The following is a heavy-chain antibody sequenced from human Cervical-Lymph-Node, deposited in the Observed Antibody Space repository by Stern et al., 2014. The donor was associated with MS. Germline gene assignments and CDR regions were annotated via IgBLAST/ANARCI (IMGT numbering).Heavy chain of an antibody. D-gene: IGHD5-18*01. Sequence: QVQLVQSGGGVVQPGKSLRLSCGTSGFTFTSYAMHWVRQAPGKGLAWVAGVSYDGLNEYYADSVKGRFTISRDNSKKTVSLQMNSLRPEDTALYYCARGAYTYGFDGFSGAFDLWGQGTMVTVSS. V-gene: IGHV3-30*04. J-gene: IGHJ3*01. CDR3: ARGAYTYGFDGFSGAFDL. CDR2: VSYDGLNE. CDR1: GFTFTSYA.